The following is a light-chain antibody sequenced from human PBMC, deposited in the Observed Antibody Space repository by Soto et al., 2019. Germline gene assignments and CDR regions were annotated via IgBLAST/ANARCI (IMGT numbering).Light chain of an antibody. J-gene: IGLJ2*01. CDR1: SSDIGGYNY. CDR2: EVS. CDR3: SSYAGSNNVV. Sequence: QSVLTQPPSASGSPGQSVTISCTGTSSDIGGYNYVSWYQQHPGNAPKLMIYEVSKRPSGVPDRFSGSKSGNTASLTVSGLQSEDEADYYCSSYAGSNNVVFGGGTKLTAL. V-gene: IGLV2-8*01.